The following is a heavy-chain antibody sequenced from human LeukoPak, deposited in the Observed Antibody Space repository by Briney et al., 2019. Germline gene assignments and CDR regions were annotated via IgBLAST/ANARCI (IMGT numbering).Heavy chain of an antibody. J-gene: IGHJ4*02. CDR1: GFTFSSYA. CDR3: AKDLRVPAAMYLGVVFDY. V-gene: IGHV3-23*01. CDR2: ISGSGGST. D-gene: IGHD2-2*01. Sequence: GGSLRLSCAASGFTFSSYAISWVRQAPGKGLEWVSAISGSGGSTYYADSVKGRFTISRDNSKNTLYLQMNSLRAEDTAVYYCAKDLRVPAAMYLGVVFDYWGQGTLVTVSS.